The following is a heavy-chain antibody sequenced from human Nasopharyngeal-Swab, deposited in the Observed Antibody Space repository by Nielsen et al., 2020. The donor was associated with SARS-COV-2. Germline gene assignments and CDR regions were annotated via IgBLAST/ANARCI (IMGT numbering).Heavy chain of an antibody. CDR2: IYYSGST. D-gene: IGHD3-3*01. CDR1: VGSMSSTSYS. Sequence: SETLSLTCPVSVGSMSSTSYSWAWIRQPPGKGLEWIGRIYYSGSTSYNPSLKRRVTISVDTSKNQFSLKLSSVTAADTAVYYCASSPFRITIFGVVIGNWFDPWGQGTLVTVSS. CDR3: ASSPFRITIFGVVIGNWFDP. V-gene: IGHV4-39*01. J-gene: IGHJ5*02.